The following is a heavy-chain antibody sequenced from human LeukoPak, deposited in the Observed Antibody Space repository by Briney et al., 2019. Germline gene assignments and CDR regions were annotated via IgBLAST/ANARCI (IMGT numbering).Heavy chain of an antibody. CDR2: IGGSGLST. CDR1: GFTFSSYA. V-gene: IGHV3-23*01. Sequence: GGSLRLSCAASGFTFSSYAMSWVRQASGKGLEWVSAIGGSGLSTYYADSVKGRFTISRDNSKNTLYLQMNSLRAEDTAVYYCAKEGGPGDFDYWGQGTLVTVSS. D-gene: IGHD3-10*01. CDR3: AKEGGPGDFDY. J-gene: IGHJ4*02.